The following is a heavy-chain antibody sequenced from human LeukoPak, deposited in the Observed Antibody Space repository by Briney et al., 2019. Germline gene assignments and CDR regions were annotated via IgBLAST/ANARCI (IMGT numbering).Heavy chain of an antibody. CDR1: GGSISSSDYY. CDR2: IYYSGST. Sequence: PSETLSLTCTVSGGSISSSDYYWSWIRQPPGKGLEWIGYIYYSGSTYYNPSLKSRVTISVDTSKNQFSLKLSSVTAADTAVYYCARVWMATANDAFDIWGQGTMVTVSS. D-gene: IGHD5-24*01. V-gene: IGHV4-30-4*08. J-gene: IGHJ3*02. CDR3: ARVWMATANDAFDI.